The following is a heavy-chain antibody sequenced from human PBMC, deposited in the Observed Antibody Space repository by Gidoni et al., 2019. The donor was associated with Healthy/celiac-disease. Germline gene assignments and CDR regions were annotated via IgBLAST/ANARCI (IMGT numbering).Heavy chain of an antibody. CDR2: IYPGDSDT. V-gene: IGHV5-51*01. Sequence: VRQMPGKGLERMGIIYPGDSDTRYSPSFQGQVTISADKSISTAYLQWSSLKAEDAAMYYCARQISSATSLIDYWGQGTLVTVSS. CDR3: ARQISSATSLIDY. J-gene: IGHJ4*02. D-gene: IGHD6-19*01.